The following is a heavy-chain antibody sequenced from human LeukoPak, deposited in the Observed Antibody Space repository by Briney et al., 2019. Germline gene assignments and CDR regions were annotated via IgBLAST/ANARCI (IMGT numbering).Heavy chain of an antibody. V-gene: IGHV1-69*01. CDR2: IISIFGTA. Sequence: SSVKVSFKASGGTYINYAISWLRQAPGQRLEWMGGIISIFGTAHYAQKFEGRVTMTADDTTSTAYMELSSLRSEDTTVYYCARGPDYYDSSGYDYYYIDVWGQGTTVTVSS. D-gene: IGHD3-22*01. CDR3: ARGPDYYDSSGYDYYYIDV. CDR1: GGTYINYA. J-gene: IGHJ6*03.